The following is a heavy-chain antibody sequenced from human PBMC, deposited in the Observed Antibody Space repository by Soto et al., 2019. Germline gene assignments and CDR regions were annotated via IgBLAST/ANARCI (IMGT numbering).Heavy chain of an antibody. V-gene: IGHV3-13*05. J-gene: IGHJ6*02. CDR1: GFTFRNYD. CDR2: ISAAGDP. CDR3: ARTDRDFYGLDV. Sequence: EVQLVESGGGLVQPGGSLRLSREASGFTFRNYDMHWVRQGTGKGLEWVSGISAAGDPDYADSVEGRFTISSENAQNSFFLQTNSLRVGDTAVYYCARTDRDFYGLDVWGQGTTVIVSS.